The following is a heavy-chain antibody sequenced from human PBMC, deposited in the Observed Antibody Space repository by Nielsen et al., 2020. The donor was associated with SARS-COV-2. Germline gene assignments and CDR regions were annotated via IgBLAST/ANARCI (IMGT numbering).Heavy chain of an antibody. Sequence: SGPTLVKPTQTLTLTCTFSGFSLSTSGMCVSWIRQPPGKALEWLARIDWDDDKYYSTSLKTRLTISKDTSKNQVVLTMTNMDPVDTATYYCARVGVGIAAAAADYWGQGTLVTVPS. V-gene: IGHV2-70*11. D-gene: IGHD6-13*01. CDR2: IDWDDDK. CDR3: ARVGVGIAAAAADY. J-gene: IGHJ4*02. CDR1: GFSLSTSGMC.